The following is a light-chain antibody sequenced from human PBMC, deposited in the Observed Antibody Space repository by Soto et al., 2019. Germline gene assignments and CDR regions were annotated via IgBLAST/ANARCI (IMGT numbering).Light chain of an antibody. V-gene: IGLV2-8*01. CDR1: SSDVGDYDY. J-gene: IGLJ1*01. CDR2: GNN. Sequence: QSVLTQPPSASGSPGQSVTISCTGTSSDVGDYDYVSWYRQHPGKAPKLLIYGNNNRPSGVPDRFSGSKSGTSASLAITGLRADDEADYYCQSYASSLSANFVFGTGTKVTVL. CDR3: QSYASSLSANFV.